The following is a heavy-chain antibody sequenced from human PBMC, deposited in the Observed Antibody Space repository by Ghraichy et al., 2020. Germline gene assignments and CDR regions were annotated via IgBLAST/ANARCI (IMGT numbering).Heavy chain of an antibody. CDR2: ISWNSGAI. CDR1: GFTFGDYA. V-gene: IGHV3-9*01. Sequence: GGSLRLSCVGSGFTFGDYAMHWVRQAPGKGLEWVSGISWNSGAIGFADSVKGRITISRDNAKNSLFLEMNSLRPDDTAFYYCAKSGVSRFYDSSLDSWGQGTLVTVSS. D-gene: IGHD6-6*01. CDR3: AKSGVSRFYDSSLDS. J-gene: IGHJ4*02.